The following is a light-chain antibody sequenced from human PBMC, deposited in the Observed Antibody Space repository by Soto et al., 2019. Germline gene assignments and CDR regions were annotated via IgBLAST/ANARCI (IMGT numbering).Light chain of an antibody. J-gene: IGKJ3*01. CDR1: QSISSW. V-gene: IGKV1-5*01. Sequence: DIQMTQSPSTLSASVGDRVTITCRASQSISSWLAWYQQKPGKAPKLLIYDASSLESGVPSRFSGSGSGTEFTLTISSLKPDDFATYYCQQYNSYSFGPGTKVDI. CDR3: QQYNSYS. CDR2: DAS.